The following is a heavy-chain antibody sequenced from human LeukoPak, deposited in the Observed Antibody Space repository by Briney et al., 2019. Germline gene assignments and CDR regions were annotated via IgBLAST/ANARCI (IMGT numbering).Heavy chain of an antibody. CDR3: AREAFIEMTTIASAFDF. CDR2: INPSGGST. CDR1: GYTFTRYY. D-gene: IGHD5-24*01. V-gene: IGHV1-46*01. J-gene: IGHJ4*02. Sequence: ASVKVPCKTSGYTFTRYYMHWVRQAPGQGLECMGVINPSGGSTRYPQKFQGRVTMTRDTSTSTVYMELSSLRSDDTAVYFCAREAFIEMTTIASAFDFWGQGTLVTVSP.